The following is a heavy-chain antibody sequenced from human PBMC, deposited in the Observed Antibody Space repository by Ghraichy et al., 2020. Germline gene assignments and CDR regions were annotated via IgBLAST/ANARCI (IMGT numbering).Heavy chain of an antibody. J-gene: IGHJ6*02. Sequence: GGSLRLSCAASGFIFSSYSMNWVRQAPGKGLEWISYISSSSSNTHYADSVKGRFTISRDNAKNSLYLEMNSLRDEDTAVYFCARDVPRCWYPLGYGMDVWGQGTTVTVSS. CDR2: ISSSSSNT. CDR1: GFIFSSYS. V-gene: IGHV3-48*02. D-gene: IGHD6-13*01. CDR3: ARDVPRCWYPLGYGMDV.